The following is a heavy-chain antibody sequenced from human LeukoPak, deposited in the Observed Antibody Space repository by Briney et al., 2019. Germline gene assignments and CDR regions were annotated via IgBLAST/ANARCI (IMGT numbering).Heavy chain of an antibody. CDR2: IYCSGST. CDR1: GGSISSYY. Sequence: SETLSLTCTVSGGSISSYYWSWIRQPPGKGLEWIGYIYCSGSTNYNPSLKGRVTISVDTSKNQFSLKLSSVTAADTAVYYCATMGDVDYWGQGTLVTASS. J-gene: IGHJ4*02. V-gene: IGHV4-59*01. D-gene: IGHD2-21*01. CDR3: ATMGDVDY.